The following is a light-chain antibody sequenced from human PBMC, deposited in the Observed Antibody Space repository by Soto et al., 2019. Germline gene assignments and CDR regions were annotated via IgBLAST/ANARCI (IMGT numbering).Light chain of an antibody. V-gene: IGKV1-39*01. J-gene: IGKJ1*01. CDR1: QTISRY. Sequence: DIHIPRSPSSLSSSVLDIFTITWRASQTISRYLNWYQQRPGKAPNLLIYSASSLQSGVPSRFSGSGSGTDFTLTISSLQPEDFATYYCQQSYITPVTFGQGTKVDIK. CDR3: QQSYITPVT. CDR2: SAS.